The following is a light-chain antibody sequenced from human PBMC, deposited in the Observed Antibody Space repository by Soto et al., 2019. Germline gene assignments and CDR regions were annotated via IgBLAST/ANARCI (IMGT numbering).Light chain of an antibody. J-gene: IGKJ1*01. Sequence: DIVMTQSPDSLAVSLGERATINCKSSQSVLYRSNDKNYLAWYQQKPGQPPKLVIYWASTRESGVPDRFSGSGSGTDFTLTISSLKAEDVAVYYCQQYYSLPWTFGQGTKVEIK. V-gene: IGKV4-1*01. CDR1: QSVLYRSNDKNY. CDR3: QQYYSLPWT. CDR2: WAS.